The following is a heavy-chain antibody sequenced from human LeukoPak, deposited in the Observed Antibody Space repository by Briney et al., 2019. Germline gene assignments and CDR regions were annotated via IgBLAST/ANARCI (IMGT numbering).Heavy chain of an antibody. Sequence: ASVKVSCKASGYTFTGYYMHWVRQAPGQGLEWVGWINPNSGGTNYAQKFQGRVTMARDTSISTAYMELSRLRSDDTAVYYCARVGPYSGSYYDYWGQGTLVTVSS. D-gene: IGHD1-26*01. J-gene: IGHJ4*02. V-gene: IGHV1-2*02. CDR2: INPNSGGT. CDR1: GYTFTGYY. CDR3: ARVGPYSGSYYDY.